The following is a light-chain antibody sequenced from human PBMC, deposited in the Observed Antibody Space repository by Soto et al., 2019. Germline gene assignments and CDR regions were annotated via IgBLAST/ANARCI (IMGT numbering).Light chain of an antibody. J-gene: IGLJ2*01. V-gene: IGLV2-14*01. CDR3: TSSTSSSTVV. CDR1: SSDVGGYNY. Sequence: QSALTQPASVSGSPGQSITISCTGTSSDVGGYNYVSWYQHHPGKVPKLMIYEVSNRPSGVSNRFSGSKSGNTASLTISGLKAEEEADYYCTSSTSSSTVVFGGGTKLTVL. CDR2: EVS.